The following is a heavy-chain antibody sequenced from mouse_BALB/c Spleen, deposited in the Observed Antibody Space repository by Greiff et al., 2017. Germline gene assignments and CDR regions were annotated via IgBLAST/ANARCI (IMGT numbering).Heavy chain of an antibody. CDR3: LTGTNCDY. CDR2: ISSGGSYT. Sequence: EVQLVESGGDLVKPGGSLKLSCAASGFTFSSYGMSWVRQTPDKRLEWVATISSGGSYTYYPDSVKGRFTISRDNAKNTLYLQMSSLKSEDTAMYYCLTGTNCDYWGQGTTLTVSS. CDR1: GFTFSSYG. J-gene: IGHJ2*01. V-gene: IGHV5-6*01. D-gene: IGHD4-1*01.